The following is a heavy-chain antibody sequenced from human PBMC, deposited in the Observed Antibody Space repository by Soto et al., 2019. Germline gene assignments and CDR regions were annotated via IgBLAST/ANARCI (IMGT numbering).Heavy chain of an antibody. CDR3: ARFTPSYDFWSGYYGSWFDP. CDR1: GGSFSGYY. V-gene: IGHV4-34*01. J-gene: IGHJ5*02. Sequence: SETLSLTCAVYGGSFSGYYWSWIRQPPGKGLEWIGEINHSGSTNYNPSLKSRVTISVDTSKNQFSLKLSSVTAADTAAYYCARFTPSYDFWSGYYGSWFDPWGQGTLVTVSS. CDR2: INHSGST. D-gene: IGHD3-3*01.